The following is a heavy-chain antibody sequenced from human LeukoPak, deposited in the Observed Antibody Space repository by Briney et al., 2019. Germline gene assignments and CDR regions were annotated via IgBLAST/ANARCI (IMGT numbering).Heavy chain of an antibody. D-gene: IGHD6-19*01. CDR1: GYTFTSYD. CDR2: MNPNSGNT. Sequence: ASVKVSCKASGYTFTSYDVNWVRQATGQGLEWMGWMNPNSGNTSYAQKFQGRVTMTRDTSTSTVYMELSSLRSEDTAVYYCARDGASSGRADPWGQGTLVTVSS. CDR3: ARDGASSGRADP. V-gene: IGHV1-8*02. J-gene: IGHJ5*02.